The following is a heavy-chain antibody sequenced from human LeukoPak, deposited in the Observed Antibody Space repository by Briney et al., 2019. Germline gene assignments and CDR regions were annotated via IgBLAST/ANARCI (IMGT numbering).Heavy chain of an antibody. CDR2: ISGDGGST. CDR3: AKVAVHYYDSSGINEGGGY. V-gene: IGHV3-43*02. D-gene: IGHD3-22*01. J-gene: IGHJ4*02. Sequence: GGSLRLSCAASGFTFDDYAMHWVRQAPGKGLEWVPLISGDGGSTYYADSVKGRFTISRDNSKNSLYLQMNSLGTEDTALYYCAKVAVHYYDSSGINEGGGYWGQGTLVTVSS. CDR1: GFTFDDYA.